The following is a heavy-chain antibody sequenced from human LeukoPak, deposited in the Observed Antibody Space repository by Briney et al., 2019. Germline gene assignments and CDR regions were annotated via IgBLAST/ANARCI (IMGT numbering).Heavy chain of an antibody. CDR3: AATISLVRGYFDY. Sequence: GGSLRLSCAAPGFTFSSYAMSWVRQAPGKGLEWVSVISNSGGSTYYADSVKGRFTISRDNSKNTLYLQMNSLRAEDTAVYYCAATISLVRGYFDYWGQGTLVTVSS. CDR1: GFTFSSYA. V-gene: IGHV3-23*01. D-gene: IGHD3-10*01. J-gene: IGHJ4*02. CDR2: ISNSGGST.